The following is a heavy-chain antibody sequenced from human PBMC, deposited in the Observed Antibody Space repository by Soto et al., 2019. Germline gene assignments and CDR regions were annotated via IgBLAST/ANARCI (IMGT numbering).Heavy chain of an antibody. Sequence: PSKTLSLTCTVSGGSISGHYWIWIRQSPGKGLEWIGYIFYTGSTNYNPSLKSRVTISVDTSKNQFSLKLSSVTAADTAVYYCARRTPILTGYYHAFDYWGQGTLVTVSS. CDR3: ARRTPILTGYYHAFDY. J-gene: IGHJ4*02. CDR1: GGSISGHY. CDR2: IFYTGST. D-gene: IGHD3-9*01. V-gene: IGHV4-59*08.